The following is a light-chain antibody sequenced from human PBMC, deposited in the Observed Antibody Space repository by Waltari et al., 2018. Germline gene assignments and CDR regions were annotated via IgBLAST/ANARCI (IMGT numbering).Light chain of an antibody. Sequence: QSVLTQPPSVSGAPGQRVPIPCTGRGSNIGAGYGVHWYQQLPRAALKLLIYGSRTRPLGVPDRFFGSTSGTSASLAITGLQAEDEADYYCQSYDTSLSVVFGGGTKLTVL. CDR2: GSR. J-gene: IGLJ3*02. CDR1: GSNIGAGYG. V-gene: IGLV1-40*01. CDR3: QSYDTSLSVV.